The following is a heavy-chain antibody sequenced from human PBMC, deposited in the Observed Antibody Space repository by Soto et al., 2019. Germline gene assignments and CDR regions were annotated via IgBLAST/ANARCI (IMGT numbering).Heavy chain of an antibody. J-gene: IGHJ6*03. CDR2: IYYSGST. CDR1: GVSISSHDYY. CDR3: ARDLNGDFWGGFKARIDYDYMDV. Sequence: TLCLTCPVSGVSISSHDYYWSWIRLPPEKGLEWIGYIYYSGSTYYNPSLKSRVTISVDTSKNQFSLKLSSVTAADTAVYYCARDLNGDFWGGFKARIDYDYMDVWGKGTAVT. D-gene: IGHD3-3*01. V-gene: IGHV4-31*03.